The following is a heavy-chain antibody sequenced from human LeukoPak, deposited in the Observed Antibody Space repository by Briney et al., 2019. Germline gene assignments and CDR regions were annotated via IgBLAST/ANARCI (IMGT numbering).Heavy chain of an antibody. CDR1: GGSFSGYY. CDR3: ARREYYYGSGSPTDY. CDR2: INHSGST. V-gene: IGHV4-34*01. Sequence: SETLSLTCTVYGGSFSGYYWSWIRQPPGKGLEWIGEINHSGSTNYNPSLKSRVTISVDTSKGHFSLKLSSVTAADTAVYYCARREYYYGSGSPTDYWGQGTLVTVSS. J-gene: IGHJ4*02. D-gene: IGHD3-10*01.